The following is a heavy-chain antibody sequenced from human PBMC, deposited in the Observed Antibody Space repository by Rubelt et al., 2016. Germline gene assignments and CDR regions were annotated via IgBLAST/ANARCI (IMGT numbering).Heavy chain of an antibody. CDR1: GFTFSSYW. J-gene: IGHJ3*02. D-gene: IGHD3-3*02. CDR3: AKDSPVLDDAFDI. CDR2: IKDDGSNK. Sequence: EVQLVESGGGLVQPGGSLRVSCAASGFTFSSYWMSWVRQAPGKGLEWVANIKDDGSNKYYVDSVKGRFTISRDNAKNSVYLQLNSLRAEDTAVYYCAKDSPVLDDAFDIWGQGTMVTVSS. V-gene: IGHV3-7*03.